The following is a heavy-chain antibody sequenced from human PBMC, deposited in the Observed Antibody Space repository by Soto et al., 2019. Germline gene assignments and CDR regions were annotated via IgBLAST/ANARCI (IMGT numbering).Heavy chain of an antibody. D-gene: IGHD2-15*01. CDR1: GGTFSSDA. CDR2: IIPIFGTA. CDR3: ASVETQRYYYGMDV. V-gene: IGHV1-69*12. J-gene: IGHJ6*02. Sequence: QVQLVQSGAEVKKPGSSVKVSCTASGGTFSSDAISWVRQAPGQGLEWMGGIIPIFGTADYAQKFQGRVTITADESTSTAYMELSSLRSEDTAVYYCASVETQRYYYGMDVWGQGTTVTVSS.